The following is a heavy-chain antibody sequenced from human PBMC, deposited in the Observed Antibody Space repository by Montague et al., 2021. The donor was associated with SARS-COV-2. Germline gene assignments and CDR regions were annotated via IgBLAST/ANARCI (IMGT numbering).Heavy chain of an antibody. J-gene: IGHJ4*02. CDR3: ARLDYYGSGPYYNPPFDF. Sequence: SETLSLTCAVYGGSFSGYYWSWIRRPPGKGLEWIGEINHSSSTNYNPSLRSRVTTSVDTSKNHFSLKLTSVTAADTAVYYCARLDYYGSGPYYNPPFDFWGQGTLVTVSS. V-gene: IGHV4-34*01. CDR2: INHSSST. D-gene: IGHD3-10*01. CDR1: GGSFSGYY.